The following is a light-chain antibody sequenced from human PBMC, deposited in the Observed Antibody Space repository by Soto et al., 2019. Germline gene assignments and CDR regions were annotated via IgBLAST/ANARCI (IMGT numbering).Light chain of an antibody. V-gene: IGKV1-33*01. J-gene: IGKJ3*01. CDR2: DAS. CDR3: QQLKSSPFT. CDR1: QDISNY. Sequence: DIQMTQSPSSLSASVGDRVTITCQASQDISNYLNWYQQKPRKAPKLLIYDASNLKTGVPSRFSGSGSGTDFTFTISSLQPEDFVTYYCQQLKSSPFTFGPGTKVEIK.